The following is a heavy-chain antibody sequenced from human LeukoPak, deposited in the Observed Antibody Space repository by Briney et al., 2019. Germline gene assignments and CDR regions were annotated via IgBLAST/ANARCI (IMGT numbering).Heavy chain of an antibody. Sequence: GGSLRLSCAASGFTFSSYAMSWVRQAPGKGLEWVSAISGSGGSTYYAGSVKGRFTISRDNSKNTLYLQMNSLRAEDTAVYYCARTAKNTYYYDSSGFGDWGQGTLVTVSS. CDR1: GFTFSSYA. D-gene: IGHD3-22*01. V-gene: IGHV3-23*01. CDR3: ARTAKNTYYYDSSGFGD. CDR2: ISGSGGST. J-gene: IGHJ4*02.